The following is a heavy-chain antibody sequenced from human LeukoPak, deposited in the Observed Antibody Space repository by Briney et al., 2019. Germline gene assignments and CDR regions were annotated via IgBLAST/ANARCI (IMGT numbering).Heavy chain of an antibody. D-gene: IGHD3-9*01. J-gene: IGHJ4*02. CDR3: ARASSVFDFYFDY. Sequence: GGSLRLSCAASGFTFSSYWMHWVRQAPGKGLVWVSRINSDGSSTSYADSVKGRFTISRDNAKNTLYLQMNSLRAEDTAVYYCARASSVFDFYFDYWGQGTLVTVSS. CDR1: GFTFSSYW. CDR2: INSDGSST. V-gene: IGHV3-74*01.